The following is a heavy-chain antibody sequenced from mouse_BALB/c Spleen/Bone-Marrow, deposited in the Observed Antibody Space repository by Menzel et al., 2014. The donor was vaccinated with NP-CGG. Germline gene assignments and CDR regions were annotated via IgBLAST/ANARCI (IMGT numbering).Heavy chain of an antibody. D-gene: IGHD1-2*01. CDR1: GYNFTNYF. CDR3: TRSGYYGYGWYFDV. Sequence: QVQLQQSGAELVKPGASVKLSCRVSGYNFTNYFVYWVKQRPGQGLEWIGEINPSNDTPNFNEKFKSKATLTVDKSSSTAYMQLSSLTSEDAAVYYCTRSGYYGYGWYFDVWGAGTTVTVSS. CDR2: INPSNDTP. J-gene: IGHJ1*01. V-gene: IGHV1S81*02.